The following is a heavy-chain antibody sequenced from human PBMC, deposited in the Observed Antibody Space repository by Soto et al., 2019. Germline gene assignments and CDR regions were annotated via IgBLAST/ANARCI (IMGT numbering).Heavy chain of an antibody. CDR1: GFTFRSYA. CDR3: ARSGSSFPFDH. CDR2: LSFDGSKK. Sequence: QVQLVESGGGVVQPGRSLRLSCEASGFTFRSYAMHWVRQAPGKGLEWVALLSFDGSKKQYADSVKGRFTISRDNSKSTLSLQMNSLTIQDTAVYYCARSGSSFPFDHWGQGTLVPVSS. J-gene: IGHJ4*02. D-gene: IGHD1-26*01. V-gene: IGHV3-30*04.